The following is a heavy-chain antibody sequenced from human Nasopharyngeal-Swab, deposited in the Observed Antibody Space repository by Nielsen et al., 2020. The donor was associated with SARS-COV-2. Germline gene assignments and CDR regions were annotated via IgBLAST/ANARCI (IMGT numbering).Heavy chain of an antibody. J-gene: IGHJ4*02. V-gene: IGHV3-73*01. Sequence: GGSLRLSCAASGFIFSGSAMHWVRQASGKGLEWEGRIGDKDHNNATTYVAAVKGRFTISRDDSKNTAFLQMDSLKTEDTALYYCPTDYYFDYWGQGTLVTVSS. CDR2: IGDKDHNNAT. CDR3: PTDYYFDY. CDR1: GFIFSGSA.